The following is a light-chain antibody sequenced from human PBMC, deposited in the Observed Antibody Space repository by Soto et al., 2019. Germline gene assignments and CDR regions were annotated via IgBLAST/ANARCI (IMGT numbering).Light chain of an antibody. CDR2: GAS. CDR3: QQYGSSRWT. CDR1: QSVSSNY. J-gene: IGKJ1*01. Sequence: EIVLTQSPGTLSLSPGERATLSCRASQSVSSNYLAWYQQKPGQAPRLLIYGASGMATGIPDRFSGSGSGTDFTLTISRLEPEDFAVYYCQQYGSSRWTFGQGTKVEIK. V-gene: IGKV3-20*01.